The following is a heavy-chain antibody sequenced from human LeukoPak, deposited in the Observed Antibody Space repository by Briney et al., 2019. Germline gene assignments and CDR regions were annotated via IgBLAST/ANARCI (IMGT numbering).Heavy chain of an antibody. D-gene: IGHD2-2*01. CDR2: IYYSGST. CDR1: GGSISSYY. V-gene: IGHV4-59*08. CDR3: ARTSCSDYYYYYMDV. Sequence: SETLSLTCTVSGGSISSYYWSWIRQPPGKGLEWIGYIYYSGSTNYNPSLKSRVTISVDTSKNQFSLKLSSVTAADTAVYYCARTSCSDYYYYYMDVWGKGTTVTVSS. J-gene: IGHJ6*03.